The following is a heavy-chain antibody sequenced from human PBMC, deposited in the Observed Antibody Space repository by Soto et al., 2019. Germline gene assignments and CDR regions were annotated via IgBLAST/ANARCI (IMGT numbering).Heavy chain of an antibody. CDR2: VNAVSGIT. J-gene: IGHJ4*02. Sequence: ASVKVSCKTSGSIFTTYVFHWVRQAPGQRLEWMAWVNAVSGITKSSQEFRDRVTFTRDTSTNTVYMEMTSLRFEDTAIYYCAREVVRGVQFDYWGQGTLVTVSS. CDR3: AREVVRGVQFDY. V-gene: IGHV1-3*01. D-gene: IGHD3-10*01. CDR1: GSIFTTYV.